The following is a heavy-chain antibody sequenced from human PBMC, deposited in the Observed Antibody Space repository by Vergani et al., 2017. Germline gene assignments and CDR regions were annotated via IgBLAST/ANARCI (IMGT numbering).Heavy chain of an antibody. J-gene: IGHJ3*02. V-gene: IGHV3-30-3*01. CDR2: ISYDGSNK. D-gene: IGHD3-22*01. Sequence: QVQLVESGGGVVQPGRSLRLSCAASGFTFSSYAMHWVRQAPGKGLEWVAVISYDGSNKYYADTVKGRFTISRDNSKNTLYMQMNSLRAEDTAVYYCARESWTSDDSSGYDLSGAFDIWGQGTMVTVSS. CDR1: GFTFSSYA. CDR3: ARESWTSDDSSGYDLSGAFDI.